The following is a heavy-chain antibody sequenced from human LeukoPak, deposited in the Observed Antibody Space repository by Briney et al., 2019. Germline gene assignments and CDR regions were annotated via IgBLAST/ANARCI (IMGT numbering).Heavy chain of an antibody. J-gene: IGHJ6*02. CDR3: GKDLVVTTVYYFYYGMDV. CDR2: ISYDGSNK. D-gene: IGHD2/OR15-2a*01. CDR1: GFIFSSYG. Sequence: PGGSLRLSCAASGFIFSSYGMHWVRQAPGKGLEWVAVISYDGSNKYYADSVKGRFTISRDNSKNTLYLQMNSLRAEDTAVYYCGKDLVVTTVYYFYYGMDVRGQGTTVTVSS. V-gene: IGHV3-30*18.